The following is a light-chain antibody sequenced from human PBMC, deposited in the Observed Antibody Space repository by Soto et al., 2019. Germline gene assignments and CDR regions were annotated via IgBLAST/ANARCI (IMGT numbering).Light chain of an antibody. V-gene: IGLV2-14*01. Sequence: QSALTQPASVSGSLGQSISISCTEDCSGLTYNSVSWYQHHPHKAPKLIIYDVSYRPSGVSTRFSGSQSAGAASLTISGLQAEDEADYYCSSSTPTSGIVFGSGTQLTVL. CDR2: DVS. J-gene: IGLJ7*01. CDR3: SSSTPTSGIV. CDR1: CSGLTYNS.